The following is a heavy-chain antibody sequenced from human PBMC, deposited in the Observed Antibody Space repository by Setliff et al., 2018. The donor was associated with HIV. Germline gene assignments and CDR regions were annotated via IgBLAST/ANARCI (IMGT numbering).Heavy chain of an antibody. J-gene: IGHJ6*03. CDR2: IYYSGST. V-gene: IGHV4-59*08. D-gene: IGHD3-22*01. Sequence: PSETLSLTCNVSGGSISGYYWSWIRQSPGKGLEWIGYIYYSGSTNYNPSLKSRVTISVDTSKNQFSLKLSSVTAADTAVYYCARARRDSYDRGRRNHYFIDVWGKGTTVTVSS. CDR3: ARARRDSYDRGRRNHYFIDV. CDR1: GGSISGYY.